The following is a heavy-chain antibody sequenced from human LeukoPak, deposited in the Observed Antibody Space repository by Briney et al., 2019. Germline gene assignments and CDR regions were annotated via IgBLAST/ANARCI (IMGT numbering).Heavy chain of an antibody. V-gene: IGHV1-2*02. CDR3: ARVSDYYDSSGYYGY. J-gene: IGHJ4*02. CDR2: INPNSGGT. D-gene: IGHD3-22*01. Sequence: ASVKVSCKASGYTFTGYYMHWVRQAPGQGLEWIGWINPNSGGTNYAQKFQGRVTMTRDTSISTAYMELSRLRSDDTAVYYCARVSDYYDSSGYYGYWGQGTLVTVSS. CDR1: GYTFTGYY.